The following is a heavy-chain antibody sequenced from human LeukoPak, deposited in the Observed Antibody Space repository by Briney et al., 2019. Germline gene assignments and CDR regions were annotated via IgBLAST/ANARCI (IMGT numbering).Heavy chain of an antibody. CDR2: IYYSGST. J-gene: IGHJ4*02. CDR3: ARRAKYKAMATLGY. V-gene: IGHV4-39*01. CDR1: GGSISSSSYY. Sequence: SSETLSLTCTVSGGSISSSSYYWGWIRQPPGKGLEWIGSIYYSGSTYYNPSLKSRVTISVDTSKNQFSLKLSSVTAADTAVYYCARRAKYKAMATLGYWGQGTLLTVSS. D-gene: IGHD5-18*01.